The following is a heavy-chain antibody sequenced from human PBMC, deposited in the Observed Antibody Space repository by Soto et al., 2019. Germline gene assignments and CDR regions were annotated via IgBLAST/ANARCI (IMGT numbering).Heavy chain of an antibody. J-gene: IGHJ3*01. CDR2: IWYDGVKT. V-gene: IGHV3-33*01. CDR3: XXXXXXXXXXXXXXXX. CDR1: GFTFSNYG. Sequence: QVQLVESGGGVVHPGTSLRLSCAASGFTFSNYGMHWVRQPPGKGLEWVAIIWYDGVKTYFADSVKGRFTISRDNSKNXLXXXXXXXXXXXXXXXXXXXXXXXXXXXXXXXXXWGQGTMVTVSS.